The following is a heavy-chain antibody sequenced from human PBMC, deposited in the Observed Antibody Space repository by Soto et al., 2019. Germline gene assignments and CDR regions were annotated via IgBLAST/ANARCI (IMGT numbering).Heavy chain of an antibody. D-gene: IGHD1-1*01. CDR1: GFTFRSYW. Sequence: EVHLVESGGGLVQPGGSLRLSCATSGFTFRSYWMTWVRQAPGKGLEWVASIKQDGSEDHYVDSVKGRFTISRDNAENSLYLQMHSLKIDDTAVYYCATDPGRRFDYWGPGTLVTVSS. J-gene: IGHJ4*02. V-gene: IGHV3-7*03. CDR2: IKQDGSED. CDR3: ATDPGRRFDY.